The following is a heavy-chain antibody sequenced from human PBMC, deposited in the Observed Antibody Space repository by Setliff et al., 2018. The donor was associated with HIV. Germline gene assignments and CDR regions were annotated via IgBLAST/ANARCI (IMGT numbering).Heavy chain of an antibody. CDR1: GYSFTTYW. CDR3: ARGIAALTASFDY. D-gene: IGHD2-21*02. J-gene: IGHJ4*02. Sequence: GESLKISCQGSGYSFTTYWIGWVRQMPGKGLEWMGIIYPGDSDTRYSPSFKGQVTISADKSISTAYLQWSSLQTSDSGMYYCARGIAALTASFDYWGQGSLVTVSS. CDR2: IYPGDSDT. V-gene: IGHV5-51*01.